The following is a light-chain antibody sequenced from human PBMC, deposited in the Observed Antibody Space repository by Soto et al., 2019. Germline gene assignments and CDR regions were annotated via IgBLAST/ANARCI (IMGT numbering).Light chain of an antibody. J-gene: IGKJ5*01. V-gene: IGKV3-20*01. CDR1: QSLSSGY. CDR2: GAS. Sequence: EIVLTQSPGTLSLSPGERATLSCRARQSLSSGYLAWYQQKPGQAPRVLIYGASSRATGIPDRFSGSGSGTDFTLTISRLEPEDFAVYYCQQYGSSPIMFGQGTRLEIK. CDR3: QQYGSSPIM.